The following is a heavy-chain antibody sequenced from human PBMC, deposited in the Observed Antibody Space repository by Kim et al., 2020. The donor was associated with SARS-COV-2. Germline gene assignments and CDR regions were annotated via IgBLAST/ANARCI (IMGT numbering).Heavy chain of an antibody. V-gene: IGHV4-34*01. D-gene: IGHD2-21*01. Sequence: SLKCRVTMSVDTAENQFSLKMGSVTAADTAVYYCARVAYSQGRRREFDYWGQGTLVTVSS. J-gene: IGHJ4*02. CDR3: ARVAYSQGRRREFDY.